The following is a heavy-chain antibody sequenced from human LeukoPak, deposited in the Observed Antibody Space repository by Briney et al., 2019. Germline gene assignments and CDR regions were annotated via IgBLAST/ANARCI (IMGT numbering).Heavy chain of an antibody. Sequence: SETLSLTCTVSGGSISSSSYYWGWLRQPPGKGLEWLGYIYYSGSTNYNPSLKSRVTISVDTSKNQFSLKLSSVTAADTAVYYCARLYGSGSYYNGNWFDHWGQGTLVTVSS. V-gene: IGHV4-61*05. D-gene: IGHD3-10*01. CDR3: ARLYGSGSYYNGNWFDH. CDR1: GGSISSSSYY. J-gene: IGHJ5*02. CDR2: IYYSGST.